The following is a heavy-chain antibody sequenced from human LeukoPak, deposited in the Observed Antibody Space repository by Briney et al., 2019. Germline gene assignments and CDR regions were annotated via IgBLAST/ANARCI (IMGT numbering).Heavy chain of an antibody. V-gene: IGHV4-4*09. Sequence: SSETLSLTCTVSGGSISSYYWSWIRQTPGKGLEWIGYIHTSGSTYYNPSLKSRVTISVDTSKNQFSLKLSSVTAADTAVYYCARGYYDTSAYSNPFDFWGQGTLVTVSS. CDR3: ARGYYDTSAYSNPFDF. J-gene: IGHJ4*02. D-gene: IGHD3-22*01. CDR1: GGSISSYY. CDR2: IHTSGST.